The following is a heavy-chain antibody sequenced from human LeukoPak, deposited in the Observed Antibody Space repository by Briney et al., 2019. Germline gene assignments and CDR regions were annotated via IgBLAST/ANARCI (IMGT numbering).Heavy chain of an antibody. V-gene: IGHV3-9*01. Sequence: GGSLRLSCAASGFTFDDYAMHWVRQAPGKGLEWVSGISWNSGSIGYADSVKGRFTISRDNAKNSLYLQMNSLRAEDTALYYCAKGPGEWLPSWFDPWGQGTLVTASS. J-gene: IGHJ5*02. CDR1: GFTFDDYA. D-gene: IGHD3-3*01. CDR3: AKGPGEWLPSWFDP. CDR2: ISWNSGSI.